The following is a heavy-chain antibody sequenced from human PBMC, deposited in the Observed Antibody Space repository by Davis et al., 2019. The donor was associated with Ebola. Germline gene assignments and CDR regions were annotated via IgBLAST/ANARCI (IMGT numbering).Heavy chain of an antibody. Sequence: SETLSLTCAVSGGSISSSSWWSWVRQPPGKGLEWIGEISHSGSTKYYPSLTSRVAISVDKSKNQFSLKLSSVTAADTAVYYCATEVYSGYDYFFEYWGQGALVTVSS. V-gene: IGHV4-4*02. D-gene: IGHD5-12*01. CDR2: ISHSGST. J-gene: IGHJ4*02. CDR1: GGSISSSSW. CDR3: ATEVYSGYDYFFEY.